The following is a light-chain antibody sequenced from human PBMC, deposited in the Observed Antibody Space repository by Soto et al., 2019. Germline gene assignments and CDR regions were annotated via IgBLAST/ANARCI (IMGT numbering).Light chain of an antibody. CDR1: SSNIGSNT. J-gene: IGLJ3*02. CDR3: AAWDDSLNGFWV. V-gene: IGLV1-44*01. Sequence: QSVLTQPPSASGTPGQRVTISCSGSSSNIGSNTVNWYQQLPGTAPKLLIYSNNQRPSGVPDRFSGSKSGTSDSLAISGLQSEDEADGYCAAWDDSLNGFWVFGGGTKLTVL. CDR2: SNN.